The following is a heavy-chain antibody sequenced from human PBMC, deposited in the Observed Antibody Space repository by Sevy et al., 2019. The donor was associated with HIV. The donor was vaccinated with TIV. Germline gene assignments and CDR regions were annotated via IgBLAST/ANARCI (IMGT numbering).Heavy chain of an antibody. J-gene: IGHJ6*02. CDR3: ARDLRTSITIFGVVITNYYYYGMDV. CDR1: GGTFSSYA. Sequence: ASVKVSCKASGGTFSSYAISWVRQAPGQGLEWMGGIIPIFGTANYAQKFQGRVTITADESTSTAYMELSSLRSKDTAVYYCARDLRTSITIFGVVITNYYYYGMDVWGQGTTVTVSS. CDR2: IIPIFGTA. V-gene: IGHV1-69*13. D-gene: IGHD3-3*01.